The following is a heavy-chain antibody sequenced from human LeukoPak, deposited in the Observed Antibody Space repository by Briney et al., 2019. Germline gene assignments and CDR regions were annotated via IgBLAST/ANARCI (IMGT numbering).Heavy chain of an antibody. CDR2: MYHSGST. J-gene: IGHJ4*02. V-gene: IGHV4-31*03. CDR1: GGSISSGGYY. D-gene: IGHD3-9*01. Sequence: SETLSLTCTVSGGSISSGGYYWSWIRQHPGTGLEWIGYMYHSGSTYYNPSLASRVTISVDTSKNQFSLKLSSVTAADTAVYYCAREHVDILTGYYSGYFDYWGQGTLVTASS. CDR3: AREHVDILTGYYSGYFDY.